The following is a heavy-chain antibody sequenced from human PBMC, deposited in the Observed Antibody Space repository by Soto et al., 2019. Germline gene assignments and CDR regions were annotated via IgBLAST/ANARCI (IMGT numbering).Heavy chain of an antibody. V-gene: IGHV3-23*01. Sequence: GGSLRLSCAASGFTFSSYAMSWVRQAPGKGLEWVSAISGSGGSTYYADSVKGRFTISRDNSKNTLYLQMNSLRAEDTAVYYCAKDKLEWELPIYYYYYGMDVWGQGTTVTGSS. D-gene: IGHD1-26*01. J-gene: IGHJ6*02. CDR1: GFTFSSYA. CDR2: ISGSGGST. CDR3: AKDKLEWELPIYYYYYGMDV.